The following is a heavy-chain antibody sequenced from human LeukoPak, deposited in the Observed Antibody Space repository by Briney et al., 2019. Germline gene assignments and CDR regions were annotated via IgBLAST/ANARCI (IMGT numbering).Heavy chain of an antibody. CDR3: ARAGQGRYYDSSGYYKLDY. D-gene: IGHD3-22*01. CDR2: IWYDGSNK. CDR1: RFTFSSYW. Sequence: GGSLRLSCAASRFTFSSYWMSWVHQAPGKGLEWVAVIWYDGSNKYYADSVKGRFTISRDNSKNTLYLQMNSLRAEDTAVYYCARAGQGRYYDSSGYYKLDYWGQGTLVTVSS. J-gene: IGHJ4*02. V-gene: IGHV3-33*08.